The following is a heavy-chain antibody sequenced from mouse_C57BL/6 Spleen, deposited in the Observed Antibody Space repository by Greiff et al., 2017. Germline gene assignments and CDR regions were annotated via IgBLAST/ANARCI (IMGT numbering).Heavy chain of an antibody. CDR2: IYPGDGDT. J-gene: IGHJ2*01. D-gene: IGHD1-1*01. CDR1: GYAFSSYW. Sequence: QVQLQQSGAELVKPGASVKISCKASGYAFSSYWMNWVKQRPGKGLEWIGQIYPGDGDTNYNGKFKGKATLTADQSSSTAYMQLSSLTSEDSAVYFCARYDGSSLYCFVYWGQGTTLTVSS. V-gene: IGHV1-80*01. CDR3: ARYDGSSLYCFVY.